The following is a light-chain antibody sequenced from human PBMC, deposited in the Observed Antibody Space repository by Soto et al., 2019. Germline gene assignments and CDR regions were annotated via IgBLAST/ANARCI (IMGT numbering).Light chain of an antibody. CDR1: XXDVGSYNF. J-gene: IGLJ3*02. V-gene: IGLV2-23*02. CDR3: CSYAGNSGV. Sequence: QSALTQPASVSGSXGXSIIISXXGTXXDVGSYNFVSWYQQHPGKAPKLMIYEVSKRPSGVSNRFSGSKSGNTASLTISGLQPEDEADYYCCSYAGNSGVFGGGTKLTVL. CDR2: EVS.